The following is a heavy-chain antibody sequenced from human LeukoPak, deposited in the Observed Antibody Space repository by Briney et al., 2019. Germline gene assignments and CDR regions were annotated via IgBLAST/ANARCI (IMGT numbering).Heavy chain of an antibody. CDR2: IYYSGST. Sequence: SETLSLTCTVSGGSISSGGYYWSWVRQHPGKGLEWIGYIYYSGSTYYNPSLKSRVTISEDTSKNQFSLKLSSVTAADTAVYYCVICRGHYGMDVWGQGTTVTVSS. J-gene: IGHJ6*02. D-gene: IGHD2-15*01. CDR1: GGSISSGGYY. V-gene: IGHV4-31*03. CDR3: VICRGHYGMDV.